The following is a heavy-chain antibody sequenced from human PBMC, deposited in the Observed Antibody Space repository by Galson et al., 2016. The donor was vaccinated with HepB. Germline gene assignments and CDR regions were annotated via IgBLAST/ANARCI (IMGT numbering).Heavy chain of an antibody. J-gene: IGHJ4*02. CDR2: INPADSDS. CDR3: AKSAGGPDAHFDY. V-gene: IGHV5-51*01. Sequence: QSGAEVKKPGESLTISCKASGYNFTKKWIGWVRQMPGKGLEWVGIINPADSDSRYGPSFQGQITISVDKSISTAYLEWSSLKASDTAMFYCAKSAGGPDAHFDYWGQGTLVTVST. CDR1: GYNFTKKW. D-gene: IGHD2-2*01.